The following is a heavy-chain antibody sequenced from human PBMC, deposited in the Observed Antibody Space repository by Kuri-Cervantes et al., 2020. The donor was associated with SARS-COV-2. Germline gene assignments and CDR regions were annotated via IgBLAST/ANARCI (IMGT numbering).Heavy chain of an antibody. D-gene: IGHD2-15*01. J-gene: IGHJ4*02. V-gene: IGHV1-3*01. CDR1: GYTFTSYA. CDR3: ARRGEEYCSGGSCYSLDY. CDR2: INAGNGNT. Sequence: ASVKVSCKTSGYTFTSYAMHWVRQAPGQRLEWMGWINAGNGNTKYSQKFQGRVTITRDTSASTAYMELSSLRSEDTAVYYCARRGEEYCSGGSCYSLDYWGQGTLVTVFS.